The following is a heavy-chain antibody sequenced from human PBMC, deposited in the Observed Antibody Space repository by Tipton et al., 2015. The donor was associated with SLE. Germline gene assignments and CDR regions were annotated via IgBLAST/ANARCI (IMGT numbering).Heavy chain of an antibody. CDR3: ATYTVSRAFDF. D-gene: IGHD5/OR15-5a*01. CDR1: NFDVSAIYY. V-gene: IGHV4-38-2*01. J-gene: IGHJ3*01. CDR2: VYRDGRT. Sequence: TLSLTCSVSNFDVSAIYYWGGVRQTPEKGMAWLGRVYRDGRTFYNPSLKSRLTISVDTSKNQISLTLSSVAAADTAVYYCATYTVSRAFDFWGQGTMVTVSS.